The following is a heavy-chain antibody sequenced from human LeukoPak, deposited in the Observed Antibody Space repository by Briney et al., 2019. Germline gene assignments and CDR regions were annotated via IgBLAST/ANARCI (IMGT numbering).Heavy chain of an antibody. CDR3: ARGLDLYPGYSYGQNWFDP. J-gene: IGHJ5*02. V-gene: IGHV1-2*02. CDR2: INPNSGAT. Sequence: ASVKVSCKASGYTFTGYYMHWVRQAPGQGLEWMGWINPNSGATNYAQKIQGRVTMTRDTSISTAYMELSRLRYDDTAVYYCARGLDLYPGYSYGQNWFDPWGQGTLVTVSS. D-gene: IGHD5-18*01. CDR1: GYTFTGYY.